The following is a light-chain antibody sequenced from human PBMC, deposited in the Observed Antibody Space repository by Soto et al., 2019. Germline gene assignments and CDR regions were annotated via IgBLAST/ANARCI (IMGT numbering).Light chain of an antibody. Sequence: DSQLTQSPSTLSASVRDKVTITCAARQRISMWFGCHQQQPGKAPKLLTYNASSIERGVPSRFSGSGAGTEFNLTISRMQHDDFATYSRQQYERSSVWTCAQGTKGENK. J-gene: IGKJ1*01. CDR3: QQYERSSVWT. CDR1: QRISMW. V-gene: IGKV1-5*03. CDR2: NAS.